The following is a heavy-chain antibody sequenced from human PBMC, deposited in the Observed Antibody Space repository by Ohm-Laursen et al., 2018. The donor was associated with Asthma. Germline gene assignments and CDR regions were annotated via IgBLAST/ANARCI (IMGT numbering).Heavy chain of an antibody. J-gene: IGHJ6*02. CDR3: AKWASSGDSSVTSCSLYYFYYFGMDV. CDR1: GFTFRSYA. D-gene: IGHD2-2*01. CDR2: ISGSGGCT. Sequence: SLRLSCSASGFTFRSYAMSWVRQAPGKGLEWVSAISGSGGCTYYAHSMRGRFTVSRDNSKHTLALQMNSLSAEDAAVYYLAKWASSGDSSVTSCSLYYFYYFGMDVWGQGTAVTVSS. V-gene: IGHV3-23*01.